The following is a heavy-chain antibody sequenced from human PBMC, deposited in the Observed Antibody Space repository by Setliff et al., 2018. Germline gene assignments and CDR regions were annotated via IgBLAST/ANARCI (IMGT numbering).Heavy chain of an antibody. CDR2: IYIGGSA. D-gene: IGHD6-19*01. Sequence: AWETLSLTCTVSGGSISSYYWSWIRQPAGKGLEWIGHIYIGGSANYNPSLKSRVTMSIDTSKNQFSLKLNSVTAADMAVYYCAREQWLDPPGYYYMDVWAKGTMVTVSS. CDR3: AREQWLDPPGYYYMDV. V-gene: IGHV4-4*07. CDR1: GGSISSYY. J-gene: IGHJ6*03.